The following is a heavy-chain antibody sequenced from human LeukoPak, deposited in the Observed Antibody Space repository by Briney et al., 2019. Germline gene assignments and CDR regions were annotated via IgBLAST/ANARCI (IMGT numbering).Heavy chain of an antibody. J-gene: IGHJ6*02. CDR2: IYYSGST. D-gene: IGHD2-8*02. V-gene: IGHV4-61*01. CDR1: GGSISSGSYY. Sequence: SETLSLTCTVSGGSISSGSYYWSWIRQPPGKGLEWIGYIYYSGSTDYNPSLKSRVTISVDTSKNQFSLNLSSVTAADTAVYYCARRLTGGYYYGMDVWGQGTTVTVSS. CDR3: ARRLTGGYYYGMDV.